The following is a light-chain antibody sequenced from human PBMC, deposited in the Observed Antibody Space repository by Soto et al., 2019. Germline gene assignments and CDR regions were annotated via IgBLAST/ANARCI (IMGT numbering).Light chain of an antibody. Sequence: QSALTQAPSASGTPGQRVTISCSGSSSNIGSNFVYWYQKFPGTAPKVLIYRNDQRPSGVPDRFSGSKSGTSASLAISGLRSEDEAEYYCAVWDDSLNGSVAFGGGTKLTVL. CDR2: RND. V-gene: IGLV1-47*01. J-gene: IGLJ2*01. CDR1: SSNIGSNF. CDR3: AVWDDSLNGSVA.